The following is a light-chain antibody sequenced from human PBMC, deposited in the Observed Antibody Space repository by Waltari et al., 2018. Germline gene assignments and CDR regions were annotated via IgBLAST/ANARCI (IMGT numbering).Light chain of an antibody. J-gene: IGKJ4*01. CDR2: AAS. Sequence: AFQLTQSPSSLSASVGSRVTITCRASQGIFSALAWYQQKPGQPPKLLIYAASTLERGVPSRFSGSGSGTDFTLTISSLEAEDFATYYCQQFHTYPLTFGGGTRVDIK. CDR3: QQFHTYPLT. V-gene: IGKV1-13*02. CDR1: QGIFSA.